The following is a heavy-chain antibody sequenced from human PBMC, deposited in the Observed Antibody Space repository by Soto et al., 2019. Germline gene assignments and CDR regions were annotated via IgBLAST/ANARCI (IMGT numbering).Heavy chain of an antibody. CDR2: IYYTGST. D-gene: IGHD5-18*01. J-gene: IGHJ4*02. Sequence: ASETLSLTCTVSGGSISSYYWSWIRQPPGKGLEWIGYIYYTGSTNYNPSLKSRVTISVDKSKNQFSLKLSSVTAADTAVYYCARGRGDTAMAWYYWGQGTLVTVSS. CDR1: GGSISSYY. CDR3: ARGRGDTAMAWYY. V-gene: IGHV4-59*01.